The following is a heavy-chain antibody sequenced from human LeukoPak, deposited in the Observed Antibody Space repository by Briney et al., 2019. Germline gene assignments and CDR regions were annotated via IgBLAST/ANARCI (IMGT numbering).Heavy chain of an antibody. CDR3: ARRDSSGWYHYFDY. CDR1: GGSISSYY. J-gene: IGHJ4*02. CDR2: IYYSGST. D-gene: IGHD6-19*01. Sequence: SETLSLTCTVSGGSISSYYWSWIRQPPGKGLGWIGYIYYSGSTNYNPSLKSRVTISVDTSKNQFSLKLSSVTAADTAVYYCARRDSSGWYHYFDYWGQGTLVTVSS. V-gene: IGHV4-59*08.